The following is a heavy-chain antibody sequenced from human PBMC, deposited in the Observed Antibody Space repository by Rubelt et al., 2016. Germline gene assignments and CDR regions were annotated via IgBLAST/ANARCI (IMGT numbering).Heavy chain of an antibody. CDR1: GGSFSDYY. J-gene: IGHJ4*02. Sequence: QVQLQQWGAGLLKPSETLSLTCAVYGGSFSDYYWSWIRQPPGKGLEWIGEINHSGSTNYNPSLKSRVTVSVDTSKNQFSLKLGSVAAADTAVYYCARGLGFNFRVRGVMGYWGQGTLVTVSS. CDR2: INHSGST. V-gene: IGHV4-34*01. D-gene: IGHD2-8*01. CDR3: ARGLGFNFRVRGVMGY.